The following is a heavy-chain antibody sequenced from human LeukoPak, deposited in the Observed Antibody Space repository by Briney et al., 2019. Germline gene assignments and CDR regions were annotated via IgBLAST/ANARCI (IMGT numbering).Heavy chain of an antibody. Sequence: SETLSLTCTVSGGSISSSYYWNWIRQPPGKGLEWIGYIYYSGSTNYNPSLKSRVTISVDTSKNQFSLKLSSVTAADTAVYYCASYTVRALYGDPGGWFDPWGQGTLVTVSS. D-gene: IGHD4-17*01. CDR1: GGSISSSYY. J-gene: IGHJ5*02. CDR2: IYYSGST. V-gene: IGHV4-59*01. CDR3: ASYTVRALYGDPGGWFDP.